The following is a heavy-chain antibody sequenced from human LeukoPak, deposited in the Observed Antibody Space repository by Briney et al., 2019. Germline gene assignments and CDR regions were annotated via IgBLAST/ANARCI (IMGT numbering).Heavy chain of an antibody. V-gene: IGHV3-33*03. J-gene: IGHJ3*02. Sequence: GGSLRLSCAASGFTFSSYGMHWVRQAPGKGLEWVAVIWYDGSNKYYADSVKGRFTISRDNAKNSLYLQMNSLRAEDTALYYCAKLHSSSSINAFDIWGQGTMVTVSS. CDR2: IWYDGSNK. CDR3: AKLHSSSSINAFDI. CDR1: GFTFSSYG. D-gene: IGHD6-6*01.